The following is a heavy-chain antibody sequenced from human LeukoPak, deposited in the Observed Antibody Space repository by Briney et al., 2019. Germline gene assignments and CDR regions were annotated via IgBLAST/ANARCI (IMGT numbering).Heavy chain of an antibody. Sequence: GGSLRLSCAASGFTFGSYGMHWVRQAPGKGLEWVAVLSYDGSNKYYADSVKGRFTISRDNSKNTLYLQMNSLRAEDTAVCYCAKDVGYSYGPTDYWGQGTLVTVSS. CDR2: LSYDGSNK. V-gene: IGHV3-30*18. CDR1: GFTFGSYG. CDR3: AKDVGYSYGPTDY. D-gene: IGHD5-18*01. J-gene: IGHJ4*02.